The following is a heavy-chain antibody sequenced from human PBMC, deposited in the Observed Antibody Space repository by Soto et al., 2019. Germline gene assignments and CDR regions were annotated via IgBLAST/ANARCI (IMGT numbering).Heavy chain of an antibody. D-gene: IGHD3-3*02. CDR1: GFTFSIYA. CDR3: AKDIPHFHFCSGSYSSGNYFDY. V-gene: IGHV3-23*01. Sequence: LRLSCAASGFTFSIYAMSSVRQAPGKGLEWVSVISGSGGSTYYADSVKGRFTISRDNSKNTLYLQMNSLRAEDTAVYYCAKDIPHFHFCSGSYSSGNYFDYWDQGTLVTVSS. CDR2: ISGSGGST. J-gene: IGHJ4*02.